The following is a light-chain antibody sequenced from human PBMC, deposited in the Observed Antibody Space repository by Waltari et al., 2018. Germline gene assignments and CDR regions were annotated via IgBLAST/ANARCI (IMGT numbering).Light chain of an antibody. CDR2: WAS. Sequence: DIVMTQSPDSLAVPLGERATINCKSSETILFNSNNKNYLAWYQQKAGQPPKLLVYWASTRESGVPDRFSGSGSGTDFTLTISRLEPEDFAVYYCQQYGSSPTTFGQGTKVEIK. CDR1: ETILFNSNNKNY. CDR3: QQYGSSPTT. J-gene: IGKJ1*01. V-gene: IGKV4-1*01.